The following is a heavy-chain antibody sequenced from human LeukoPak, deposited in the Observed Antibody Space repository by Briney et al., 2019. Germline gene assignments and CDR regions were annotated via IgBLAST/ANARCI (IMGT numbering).Heavy chain of an antibody. Sequence: GASVKVSCKASGYTFTSYDINWVRQATGQGLEWMGWMNPNSGNTGYVQKFQGRVTMTRNTSISTAYMELSSLRSEDTAVYYCARTNKQWLVLGYWGQGTLVTVSS. D-gene: IGHD6-19*01. J-gene: IGHJ4*02. CDR3: ARTNKQWLVLGY. CDR1: GYTFTSYD. V-gene: IGHV1-8*01. CDR2: MNPNSGNT.